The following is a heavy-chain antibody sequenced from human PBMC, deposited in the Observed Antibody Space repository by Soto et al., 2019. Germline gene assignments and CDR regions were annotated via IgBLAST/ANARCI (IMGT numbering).Heavy chain of an antibody. J-gene: IGHJ4*02. CDR1: GISTSSYW. Sequence: SLRLSCAASGISTSSYWMGWVRQAPGRGLEWVASIKKDGSEKYYMDSLKGRFTISRDNALNSLYLQMNSLRAEDTAVYFCVTGYHSDYWGQGTLVTVSS. V-gene: IGHV3-7*03. CDR3: VTGYHSDY. D-gene: IGHD5-18*01. CDR2: IKKDGSEK.